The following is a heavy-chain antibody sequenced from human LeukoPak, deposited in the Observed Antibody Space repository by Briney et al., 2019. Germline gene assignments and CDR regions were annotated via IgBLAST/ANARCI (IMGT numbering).Heavy chain of an antibody. Sequence: ASVKVSCKASGYTFTSYGISWLRQAPGQGLEWMGWISAYNGNTNYAQKLQGRVTMTTDTSTSTAYMELRSLRSDDTAVYYCASGYCSSTSCYRTDAFDIWGQGTMVTVSS. CDR2: ISAYNGNT. V-gene: IGHV1-18*01. D-gene: IGHD2-2*03. CDR3: ASGYCSSTSCYRTDAFDI. CDR1: GYTFTSYG. J-gene: IGHJ3*02.